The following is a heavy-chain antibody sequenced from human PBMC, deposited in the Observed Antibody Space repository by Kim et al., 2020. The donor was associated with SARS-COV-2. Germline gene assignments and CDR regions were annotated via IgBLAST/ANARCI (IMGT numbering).Heavy chain of an antibody. D-gene: IGHD2-15*01. CDR2: ISAYNGNT. CDR3: ARDRYCSGGSCSSFHHYYYYGMDV. J-gene: IGHJ6*02. V-gene: IGHV1-18*01. Sequence: ASVKVSCKASGYTFTSYGISWVRQAPGQGLEWMGWISAYNGNTNYAQKLQGRVTMTTDTSTSTAYMELRSLRSDDTAVYYCARDRYCSGGSCSSFHHYYYYGMDVWGQGTTVTVSS. CDR1: GYTFTSYG.